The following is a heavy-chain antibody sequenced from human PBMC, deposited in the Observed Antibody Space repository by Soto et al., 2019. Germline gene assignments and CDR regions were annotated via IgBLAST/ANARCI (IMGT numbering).Heavy chain of an antibody. V-gene: IGHV3-30-3*01. J-gene: IGHJ4*02. CDR2: ISYDGSNK. Sequence: QVQLVESGGGVVQPGRSLRLSCAASGFTFSSYAMHWVRQAPGKGLEWVAVISYDGSNKYYADSVKGRFTISRDNSKNTLYLQMNSLRAEDTAVYYCARAPNRVFDYWGQGTLVTVSS. CDR1: GFTFSSYA. CDR3: ARAPNRVFDY. D-gene: IGHD6-13*01.